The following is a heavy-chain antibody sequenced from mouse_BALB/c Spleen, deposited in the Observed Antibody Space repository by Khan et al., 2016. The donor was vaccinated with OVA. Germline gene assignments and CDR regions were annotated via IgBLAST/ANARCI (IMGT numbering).Heavy chain of an antibody. CDR1: GFTFSRHA. Sequence: EVELVESGGGLVKPGGSLKLSCAASGFTFSRHAMSWVRQTPERRLEWVASIGSGGSTYYPDNVKGRFTISRDNARNILYLQMSSLRSDDSAISYCARVNGSTGVDYWGQGTTLTVSS. J-gene: IGHJ2*01. CDR2: IGSGGST. CDR3: ARVNGSTGVDY. V-gene: IGHV5-6-5*01.